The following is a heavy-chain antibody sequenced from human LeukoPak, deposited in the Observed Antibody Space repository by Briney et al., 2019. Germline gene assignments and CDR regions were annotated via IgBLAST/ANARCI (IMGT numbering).Heavy chain of an antibody. Sequence: EASEKLSCKASGYTFTGYYMHWVRQAPGQGLEWMGWINPNSGGTNYAKKFQGRVTMTRDTSISTAYMELSRLRSDDTAVYYCARDCKYFSGYSSGWSLWFDPWGQGTLVTVSS. J-gene: IGHJ5*02. CDR3: ARDCKYFSGYSSGWSLWFDP. V-gene: IGHV1-2*02. CDR1: GYTFTGYY. CDR2: INPNSGGT. D-gene: IGHD6-19*01.